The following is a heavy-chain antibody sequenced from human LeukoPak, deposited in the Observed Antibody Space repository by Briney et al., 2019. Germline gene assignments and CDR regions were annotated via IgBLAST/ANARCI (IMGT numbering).Heavy chain of an antibody. Sequence: SETLSLTCAVYGGSFSGYYWSWIRQPPGKGLEWIGEINHSGSTNYNPSLKSRVTISVDTSKNQFSLKLSSVTAADTAVYYCARGGYDYVWGSYRPESDYWGQGTLVTVSS. CDR1: GGSFSGYY. CDR2: INHSGST. J-gene: IGHJ4*02. D-gene: IGHD3-16*02. V-gene: IGHV4-34*01. CDR3: ARGGYDYVWGSYRPESDY.